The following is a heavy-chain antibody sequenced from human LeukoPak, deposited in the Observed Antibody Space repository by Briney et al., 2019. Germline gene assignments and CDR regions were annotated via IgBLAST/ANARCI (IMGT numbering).Heavy chain of an antibody. Sequence: GASVKVSCKASGYTFTSYDINWVRQATGQGLEWMGWMNPNSGNTGYAQKLQGRVTMTTDTSTSTAYMELRSLRSDDTAVYYCARDHRGSTSCYSCSRWFDPWGQGTLVTVSS. D-gene: IGHD2-2*01. CDR3: ARDHRGSTSCYSCSRWFDP. J-gene: IGHJ5*02. CDR2: MNPNSGNT. V-gene: IGHV1-8*01. CDR1: GYTFTSYD.